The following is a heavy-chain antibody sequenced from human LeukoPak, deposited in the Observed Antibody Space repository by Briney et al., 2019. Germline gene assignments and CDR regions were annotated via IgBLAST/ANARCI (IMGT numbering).Heavy chain of an antibody. CDR1: GYTFTSYY. D-gene: IGHD1-26*01. J-gene: IGHJ5*02. Sequence: ASVKVSCKASGYTFTSYYFHWVRQAPGQGLEWMGVLNPSGGFTAYAQNFQGRVTITWDMSTSTVYMDMSSLRSEDTAVYYCARSYSGSYREDYFDPWGQGTLVTVSS. CDR3: ARSYSGSYREDYFDP. CDR2: LNPSGGFT. V-gene: IGHV1-46*01.